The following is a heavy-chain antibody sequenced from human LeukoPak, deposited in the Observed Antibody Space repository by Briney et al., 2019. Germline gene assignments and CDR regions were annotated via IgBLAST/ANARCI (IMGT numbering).Heavy chain of an antibody. D-gene: IGHD4-23*01. J-gene: IGHJ4*02. V-gene: IGHV3-30-3*01. CDR3: ARGATVVILSTFDH. CDR2: ISYDGSNK. Sequence: GRSLRLSCAASGFTFSSYAMHWVRQAPGKGLEWVAVISYDGSNKYYADSVKGRFTISRDNSKNTLYLQMNSLRAEDTAVYYCARGATVVILSTFDHWGQGTLVTVSS. CDR1: GFTFSSYA.